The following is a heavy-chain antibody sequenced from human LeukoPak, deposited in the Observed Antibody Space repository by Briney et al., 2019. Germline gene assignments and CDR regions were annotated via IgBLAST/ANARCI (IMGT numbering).Heavy chain of an antibody. CDR3: ARDRGPGYSYGVLDY. Sequence: PGRSLRLSCAASGXTFSSYGMHRLRQAPGKGLGWMAVMWYDGSNKYYADSVKGRFTISRDNSRNTLYLQMNSLRAEDTAVYYCARDRGPGYSYGVLDYWGQGTLVTVSS. V-gene: IGHV3-33*08. D-gene: IGHD5-18*01. CDR1: GXTFSSYG. CDR2: MWYDGSNK. J-gene: IGHJ4*02.